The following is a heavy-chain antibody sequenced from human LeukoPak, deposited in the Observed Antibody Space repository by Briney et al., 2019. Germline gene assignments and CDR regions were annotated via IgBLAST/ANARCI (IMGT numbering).Heavy chain of an antibody. Sequence: PSETLSLTCTVSGGSISNYYWSWIRQPPGKGLEWIGCIHYSGDINYNPSLKSRVTISAYTSKNQLSLKLSSVTAADTAVYYCARVGCSGGSCYPDYWGQGTLVTVSS. J-gene: IGHJ4*02. D-gene: IGHD2-15*01. CDR1: GGSISNYY. CDR3: ARVGCSGGSCYPDY. CDR2: IHYSGDI. V-gene: IGHV4-59*01.